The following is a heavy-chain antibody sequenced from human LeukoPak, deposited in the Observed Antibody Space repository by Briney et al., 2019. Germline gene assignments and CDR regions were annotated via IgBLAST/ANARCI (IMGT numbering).Heavy chain of an antibody. Sequence: SETLSLTCAVYGGSFSGYHWSWLRQPPGKGLEWIGEINHSGSTNYNPSLKSRVTISVDTSKNQFSLKLRSVTAADTAVYYCARGYGSSSHNWFDPWGQGTLVTVSS. CDR1: GGSFSGYH. D-gene: IGHD6-6*01. J-gene: IGHJ5*02. CDR2: INHSGST. CDR3: ARGYGSSSHNWFDP. V-gene: IGHV4-34*01.